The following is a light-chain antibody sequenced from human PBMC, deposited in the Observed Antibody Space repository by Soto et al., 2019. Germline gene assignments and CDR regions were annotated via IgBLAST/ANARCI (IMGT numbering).Light chain of an antibody. CDR2: KAS. CDR3: QQYNSYPYT. Sequence: DIQMTQSPSTLSASVGDRVTITCRASQSISSWLAWYQQKPGKAPKLLIYKASSLASGVPSRFRGSGSGTEFTLTISSLQPDDFATYYCQQYNSYPYTFGQGTKLEIK. J-gene: IGKJ2*01. V-gene: IGKV1-5*03. CDR1: QSISSW.